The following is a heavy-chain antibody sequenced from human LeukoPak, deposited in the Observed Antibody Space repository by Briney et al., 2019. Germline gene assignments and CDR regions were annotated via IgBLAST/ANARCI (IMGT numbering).Heavy chain of an antibody. J-gene: IGHJ6*03. V-gene: IGHV4-4*07. CDR1: GGSISSYY. CDR3: ARGPYGYSPHYYYMDV. D-gene: IGHD5-18*01. CDR2: IYTSGST. Sequence: SETLSLTCTVSGGSISSYYWSWIRQPAGKGLEWIGRIYTSGSTNYNPSPKSRVTMSVDTSKNQFSLKLSSVTAADTAVYYCARGPYGYSPHYYYMDVWGKGTTVTVSS.